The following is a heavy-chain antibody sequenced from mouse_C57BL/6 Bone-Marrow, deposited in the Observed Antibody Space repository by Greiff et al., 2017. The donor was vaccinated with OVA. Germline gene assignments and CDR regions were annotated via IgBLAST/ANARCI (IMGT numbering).Heavy chain of an antibody. D-gene: IGHD2-1*01. CDR1: GFTFSSYA. CDR2: ISDGGSYT. V-gene: IGHV5-4*03. Sequence: EVKLMESGGGLVKPGGSLKLSCAASGFTFSSYAMSWVRQTPEKRLEWVATISDGGSYTYYPDNVKGRFTISRDNAKNNLYLQMSHLKSEDTAMYYCARGLLRNAMDYWGQGTSVTVSS. CDR3: ARGLLRNAMDY. J-gene: IGHJ4*01.